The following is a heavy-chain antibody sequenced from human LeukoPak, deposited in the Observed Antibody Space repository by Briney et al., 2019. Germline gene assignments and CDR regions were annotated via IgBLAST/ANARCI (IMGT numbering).Heavy chain of an antibody. D-gene: IGHD1-26*01. V-gene: IGHV3-7*04. CDR3: ARARGIVGATVDY. J-gene: IGHJ4*02. Sequence: GSLRLSWAASGFTFSSYWMSWVRQAPGKGLEWVANIKQDGSEKYYVDSVKGRFTISSDNAKNSRYLQMNSLRAEDTAVYYCARARGIVGATVDYWGQGTLVTVSS. CDR2: IKQDGSEK. CDR1: GFTFSSYW.